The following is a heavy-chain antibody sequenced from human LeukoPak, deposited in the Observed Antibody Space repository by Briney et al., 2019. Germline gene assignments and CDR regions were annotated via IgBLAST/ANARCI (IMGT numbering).Heavy chain of an antibody. Sequence: ASVKVSCKASGYTFTSYGISWVRQAPGQGLEWMGWISAYNGNTNYAQKLQGRVTMTTDTSTSTAYMELRSLRSDDTAVYYCASLLYSSSYYYYMDVWGKGTTVTVSS. D-gene: IGHD5-18*01. J-gene: IGHJ6*03. CDR3: ASLLYSSSYYYYMDV. V-gene: IGHV1-18*01. CDR2: ISAYNGNT. CDR1: GYTFTSYG.